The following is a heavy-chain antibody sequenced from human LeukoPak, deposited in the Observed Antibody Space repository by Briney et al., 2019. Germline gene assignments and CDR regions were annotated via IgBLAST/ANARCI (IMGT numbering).Heavy chain of an antibody. J-gene: IGHJ4*02. V-gene: IGHV1-2*02. CDR1: GYTFTGYY. CDR3: ARSLGFCTNGVCRYYFDF. D-gene: IGHD2-8*01. Sequence: ASVKVSCKASGYTFTGYYMHWVRQAPGQGLEWMGWINPNSGGTNYAQKFQGRVTMTRDTSISTAYMELSRLRSDDTAVYSCARSLGFCTNGVCRYYFDFLGQGTLVTVSS. CDR2: INPNSGGT.